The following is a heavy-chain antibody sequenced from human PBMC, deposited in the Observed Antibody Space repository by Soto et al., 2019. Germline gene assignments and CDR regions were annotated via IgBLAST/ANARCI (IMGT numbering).Heavy chain of an antibody. CDR1: GYTFTAYA. CDR2: INPNSGDA. J-gene: IGHJ4*02. CDR3: AREAYAVLALDY. Sequence: QVQLVHSGAELKKPGASVKVSCKASGYTFTAYAMPWVRQAPGQGLEWMGWINPNSGDATYAQKFQGRVTMTMDTSITTAYMELSSLSYDDTAVYYGAREAYAVLALDYWGQGTLVTVSS. D-gene: IGHD4-17*01. V-gene: IGHV1-2*02.